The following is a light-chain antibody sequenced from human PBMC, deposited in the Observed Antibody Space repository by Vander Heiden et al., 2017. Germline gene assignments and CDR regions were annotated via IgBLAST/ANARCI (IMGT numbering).Light chain of an antibody. J-gene: IGKJ1*01. CDR3: QQYYSTPRT. V-gene: IGKV4-1*01. CDR1: QSVLYSSNNKNY. Sequence: DIVMTQSPDSLALCLREKATINCKSSQSVLYSSNNKNYLAWYQQKPGQPPKLLIYWASTRESGVPDRFSGSGSGTDFTLTISSLQAEDVAVYYCQQYYSTPRTFGQGTKVEIK. CDR2: WAS.